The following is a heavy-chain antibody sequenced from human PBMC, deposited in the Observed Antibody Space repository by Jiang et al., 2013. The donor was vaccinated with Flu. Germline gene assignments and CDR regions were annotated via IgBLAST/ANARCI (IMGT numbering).Heavy chain of an antibody. D-gene: IGHD4-23*01. Sequence: VQLLESGGGLVQPGGSLRLSCAASGFTFSSCDMHWVRQATGKGLEWVSAIGTAGDTYYPGSVKGRFTISRENAKNSLYLQMNSLRAGDTAVYYCARGPGNTDYGMDVWGQGTTVTVSS. CDR1: GFTFSSCD. V-gene: IGHV3-13*01. CDR3: ARGPGNTDYGMDV. J-gene: IGHJ6*02. CDR2: IGTAGDT.